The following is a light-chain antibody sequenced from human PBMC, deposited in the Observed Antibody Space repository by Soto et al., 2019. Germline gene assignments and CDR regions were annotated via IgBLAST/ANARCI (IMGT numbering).Light chain of an antibody. CDR3: QQRSSWPPWT. CDR1: QSVSSY. V-gene: IGKV3-11*01. Sequence: EIVLTQSPGTLSLSPGERATLSCRASQSVSSYLAWYQQKPGQAPRLLIYDASNRATGIPARFSGSGSGTDFTLTISSLEPEDFAVYYCQQRSSWPPWTFGQGTKVDIK. CDR2: DAS. J-gene: IGKJ1*01.